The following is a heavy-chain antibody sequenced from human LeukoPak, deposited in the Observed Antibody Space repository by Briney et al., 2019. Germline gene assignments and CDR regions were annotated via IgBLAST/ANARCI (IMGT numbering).Heavy chain of an antibody. Sequence: SETLSLTCTVSGGSISSSSYYWGWVRQPPGRGLEWMGSIYYSGSTYYNPSLKSRVTISVDTSKNQFSLKLSSVTAADTAVYYCARGVIVVPAANNWFDPWGQGTLVTVSS. D-gene: IGHD2-2*01. CDR2: IYYSGST. V-gene: IGHV4-39*07. J-gene: IGHJ5*02. CDR3: ARGVIVVPAANNWFDP. CDR1: GGSISSSSYY.